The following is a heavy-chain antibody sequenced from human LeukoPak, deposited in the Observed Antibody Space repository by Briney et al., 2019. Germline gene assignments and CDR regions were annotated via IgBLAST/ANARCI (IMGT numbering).Heavy chain of an antibody. D-gene: IGHD6-13*01. CDR3: ARGIRGPWQQLVPGVVRSCYFDY. J-gene: IGHJ4*02. CDR2: INHSGST. CDR1: GGSFSGYY. Sequence: SETLSLTCAVYGGSFSGYYWSWIRQPPGKGLEWIGEINHSGSTNYNPSLKSRVTISVDTSKNQFSLKLSSVTAADTAVYYCARGIRGPWQQLVPGVVRSCYFDYWGQGTLVTVSS. V-gene: IGHV4-34*01.